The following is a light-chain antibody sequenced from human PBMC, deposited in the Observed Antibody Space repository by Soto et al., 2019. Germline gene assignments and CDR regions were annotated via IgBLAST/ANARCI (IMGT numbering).Light chain of an antibody. V-gene: IGKV2-30*02. Sequence: DVVMTQSPLSLPVTLGQPSSISCRSNQSLVHSDGIAYFRWFQQRAGRSPRRLIYKVSNRNSGVPARFSGSGSGTEFTLTISSLQPDDFETYYCEQYNISPKTFGQGTKVDIK. CDR3: EQYNISPKT. CDR1: QSLVHSDGIAY. CDR2: KVS. J-gene: IGKJ1*01.